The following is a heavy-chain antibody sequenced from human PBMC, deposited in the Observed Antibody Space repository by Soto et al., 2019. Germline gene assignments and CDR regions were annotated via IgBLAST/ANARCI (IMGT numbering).Heavy chain of an antibody. CDR1: GYTFTSYG. V-gene: IGHV1-18*01. CDR2: ISAYNGNT. J-gene: IGHJ6*02. D-gene: IGHD2-15*01. CDR3: ARFSGGSYNTYYFYYGMDV. Sequence: GASVKVSCKASGYTFTSYGISWVRQAPGQGLDWMGWISAYNGNTKYARDLQGRVTMTTDTSTSTAYMELRSLRSDDTAVYYCARFSGGSYNTYYFYYGMDVWGQGTTVTVSS.